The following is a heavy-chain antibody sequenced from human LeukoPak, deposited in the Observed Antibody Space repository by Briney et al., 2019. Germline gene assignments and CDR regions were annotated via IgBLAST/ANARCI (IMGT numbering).Heavy chain of an antibody. V-gene: IGHV1-69*05. D-gene: IGHD3-9*01. Sequence: GASVKVSCKASGGTFSSYAISWVRQAPGQGLEWMGGIIPIFGTANYAQKFQGRVTITTDESTSTAYMELSSLRSEDTAVYYCARVEVGYFDWFTFDYWGQGTLVTVSS. CDR2: IIPIFGTA. CDR3: ARVEVGYFDWFTFDY. CDR1: GGTFSSYA. J-gene: IGHJ4*02.